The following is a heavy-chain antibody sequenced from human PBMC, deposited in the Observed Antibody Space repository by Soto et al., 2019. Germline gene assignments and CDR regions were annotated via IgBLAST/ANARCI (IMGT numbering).Heavy chain of an antibody. Sequence: SETLSLICGVYGGSFSDYYWSWIRQPTGKGLEWIGEINHSGSTNYNPSLKSRVTMSADTSKNEFSLKLSSVTAAETAVYYCARGRGGTTNWNWFDPWGQGTLVTVSS. CDR2: INHSGST. V-gene: IGHV4-34*01. D-gene: IGHD1-26*01. CDR1: GGSFSDYY. J-gene: IGHJ5*02. CDR3: ARGRGGTTNWNWFDP.